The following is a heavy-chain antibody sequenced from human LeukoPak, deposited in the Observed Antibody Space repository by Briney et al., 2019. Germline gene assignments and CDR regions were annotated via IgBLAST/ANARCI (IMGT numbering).Heavy chain of an antibody. CDR2: IYYSGST. CDR1: GSSISSYY. D-gene: IGHD5-12*01. J-gene: IGHJ3*02. Sequence: PSETLSLTCTASGSSISSYYWSWIRQPPGKGLEWIAYIYYSGSTNYNPSLKSRVTISVDTSKKKFSLKLSSVTAADTAVYYCARIYRVATTGTGAFDIWGQGTVVTVSS. V-gene: IGHV4-59*12. CDR3: ARIYRVATTGTGAFDI.